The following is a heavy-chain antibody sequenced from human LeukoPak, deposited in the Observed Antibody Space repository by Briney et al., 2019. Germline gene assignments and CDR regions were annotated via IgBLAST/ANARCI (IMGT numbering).Heavy chain of an antibody. V-gene: IGHV3-9*03. Sequence: PGRSLRLSCVPSGFTFDDHAMHWVRQGPGKGLEWVAGISWNSDTIGYADSVKGRFTISRDNVKNSLYLQINSVTTEDMALYYCARSYINYGGNSADAFNIWGQGTMVTVSS. CDR2: ISWNSDTI. D-gene: IGHD2-21*01. CDR1: GFTFDDHA. J-gene: IGHJ3*02. CDR3: ARSYINYGGNSADAFNI.